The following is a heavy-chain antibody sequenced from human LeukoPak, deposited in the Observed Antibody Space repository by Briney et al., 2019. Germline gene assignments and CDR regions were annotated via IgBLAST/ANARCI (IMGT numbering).Heavy chain of an antibody. CDR1: GFTFSGSA. J-gene: IGHJ4*02. Sequence: PGGSLRLSCAASGFTFSGSAMHWVRQASGKGLEWVGRIRSKANSYATAYAASVKGRFTISRDDSKNTAYLQMNSLKTEDTAVYYCTPAAAGAPYDYWGQGTLVTVSS. V-gene: IGHV3-73*01. CDR2: IRSKANSYAT. D-gene: IGHD2-2*01. CDR3: TPAAAGAPYDY.